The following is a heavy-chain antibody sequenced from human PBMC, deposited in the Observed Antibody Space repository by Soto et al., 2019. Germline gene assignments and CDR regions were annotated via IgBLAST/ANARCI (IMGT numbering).Heavy chain of an antibody. D-gene: IGHD3-9*01. Sequence: VQLLESGGDLVQPGGSLRLSCEASGFTFSNYAMSWVRQAPGKGLEWVSVISGSGGSTNYADSAKGRFTIYRDNSMDTMYLQMNSLGAEDTAVYYCARVFYYDILTGKSYNMDVWGQGTTVIVSS. CDR1: GFTFSNYA. J-gene: IGHJ6*02. V-gene: IGHV3-23*01. CDR2: ISGSGGST. CDR3: ARVFYYDILTGKSYNMDV.